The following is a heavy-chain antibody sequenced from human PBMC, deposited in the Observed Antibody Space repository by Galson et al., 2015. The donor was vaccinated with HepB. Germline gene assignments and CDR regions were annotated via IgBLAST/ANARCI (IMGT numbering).Heavy chain of an antibody. J-gene: IGHJ4*02. V-gene: IGHV1-18*01. Sequence: SVKVSCKASGYSFDTYGISWVRQAPGQGLEWMGWISPYNDNTNFAQKFQGRVTMTTDTSTSTAYMELSSLRSDDTAVYYCAREANWDSSPFEYWGQGTLITVSP. CDR2: ISPYNDNT. CDR3: AREANWDSSPFEY. CDR1: GYSFDTYG. D-gene: IGHD6-13*01.